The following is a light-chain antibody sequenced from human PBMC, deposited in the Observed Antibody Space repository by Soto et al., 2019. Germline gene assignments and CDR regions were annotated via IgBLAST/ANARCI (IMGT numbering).Light chain of an antibody. CDR3: QQYETFSGT. J-gene: IGKJ1*01. CDR1: QSIDTC. CDR2: GAS. Sequence: GARDTIPCRASQSIDTCLAWYQQKPGKAPKLLISGASSLQSGVPSRFSGSASGTEFTLTISSLQPDDFATYYCQQYETFSGTFGPGTKVDIK. V-gene: IGKV1-5*01.